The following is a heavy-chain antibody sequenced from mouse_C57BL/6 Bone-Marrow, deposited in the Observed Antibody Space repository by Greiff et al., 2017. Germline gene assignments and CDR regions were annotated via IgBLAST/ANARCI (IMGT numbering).Heavy chain of an antibody. CDR1: GYTFTSYG. CDR3: ARWGDEYDLAWLAY. CDR2: IYPRSGTT. Sequence: VQLQESGAELARPGASVKLSCKASGYTFTSYGISWVKQRTGQGLEWIGEIYPRSGTTYYNEKFKGKATLTAAQSSSTAYMELRSLTSEDSAVYFCARWGDEYDLAWLAYWGQGTLVTVSA. J-gene: IGHJ3*01. V-gene: IGHV1-81*01. D-gene: IGHD2-4*01.